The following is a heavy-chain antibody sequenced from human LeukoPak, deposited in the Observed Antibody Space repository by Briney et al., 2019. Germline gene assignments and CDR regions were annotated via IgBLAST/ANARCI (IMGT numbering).Heavy chain of an antibody. J-gene: IGHJ6*03. CDR3: ARQPPRLLYYMDV. V-gene: IGHV4-59*08. Sequence: SETLSLTCTVSGRSISSYYWSWIRQPPGKGLEWIGYIYYSGSTNYNPSLTSRVTISVDTSKNQFSLQLSSVTAADTAVYYCARQPPRLLYYMDVWGKGTTVTVSS. CDR1: GRSISSYY. D-gene: IGHD2/OR15-2a*01. CDR2: IYYSGST.